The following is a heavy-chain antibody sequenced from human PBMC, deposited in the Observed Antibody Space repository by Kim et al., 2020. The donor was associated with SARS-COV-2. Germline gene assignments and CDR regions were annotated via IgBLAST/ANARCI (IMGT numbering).Heavy chain of an antibody. CDR1: GGSISSSSYY. V-gene: IGHV4-39*01. CDR3: ARLGVRWPPDDY. D-gene: IGHD4-17*01. J-gene: IGHJ4*02. Sequence: SETLSLTCTVSGGSISSSSYYWGWIRQPPGKGLEWIGSIYYSGSTYYNPSLKSRVTISVDTSKNQFSLKLSSVTAADTAVYYCARLGVRWPPDDYWGQGTLVTVSS. CDR2: IYYSGST.